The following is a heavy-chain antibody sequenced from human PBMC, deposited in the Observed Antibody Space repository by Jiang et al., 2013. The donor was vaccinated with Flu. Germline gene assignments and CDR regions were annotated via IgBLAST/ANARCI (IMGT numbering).Heavy chain of an antibody. J-gene: IGHJ4*02. CDR1: GYNFPTYW. D-gene: IGHD3-16*02. CDR3: GRHYRYREDS. V-gene: IGHV5-10-1*01. Sequence: GAEVKKPGESLRISCKASGYNFPTYWINWVRQVPGKGLEWVGRIDASDSYTDYSPSFQGHVTISVDKSISTAYLQWTSLKATDTAIYYCGRHYRYREDSWGQGTLVTVSS. CDR2: IDASDSYT.